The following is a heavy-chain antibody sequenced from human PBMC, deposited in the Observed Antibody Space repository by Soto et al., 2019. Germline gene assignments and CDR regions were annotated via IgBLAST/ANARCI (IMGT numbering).Heavy chain of an antibody. Sequence: SETLSLTCSVSGASISNFYWSWIRQSAGKGLEWIGRLYTRGTTDYHPSLKSRVTMSIDTSKNRVSLSLTSVTAADTAVYYCATGGTYYFDSWGQGSVVTVSS. J-gene: IGHJ4*02. V-gene: IGHV4-4*07. D-gene: IGHD3-16*01. CDR3: ATGGTYYFDS. CDR2: LYTRGTT. CDR1: GASISNFY.